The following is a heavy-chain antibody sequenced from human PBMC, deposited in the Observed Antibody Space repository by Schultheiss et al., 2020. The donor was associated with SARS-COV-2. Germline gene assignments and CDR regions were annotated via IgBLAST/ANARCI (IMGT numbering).Heavy chain of an antibody. Sequence: GGSLRLSCAASGFTFSDYYMSWIRQAPGKGLEWVSYISSSGSLYYTNSVKGRYIISRDNANNSLYLQMNSLRAEDTAMYYCARDLVNWSHGPDYWGQGTLVTVSS. CDR3: ARDLVNWSHGPDY. CDR2: ISSSGSL. CDR1: GFTFSDYY. J-gene: IGHJ4*02. D-gene: IGHD3-3*01. V-gene: IGHV3-69-1*01.